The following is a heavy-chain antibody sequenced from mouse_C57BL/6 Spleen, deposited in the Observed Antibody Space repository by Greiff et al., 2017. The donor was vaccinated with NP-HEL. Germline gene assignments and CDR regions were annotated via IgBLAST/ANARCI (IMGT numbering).Heavy chain of an antibody. CDR3: TRAGDYDDYFDY. CDR1: GFTFSSYA. V-gene: IGHV5-9-1*02. Sequence: EVQVVESGEGLVKPGGSLKLSCAASGFTFSSYAMSWVRQTPEKRLEWVAYISSGGDYIYYADTVKGRFTISRDNARNTLYLQMSSLKSEDTAMYYCTRAGDYDDYFDYWGQGTTLTVSS. CDR2: ISSGGDYI. D-gene: IGHD2-4*01. J-gene: IGHJ2*01.